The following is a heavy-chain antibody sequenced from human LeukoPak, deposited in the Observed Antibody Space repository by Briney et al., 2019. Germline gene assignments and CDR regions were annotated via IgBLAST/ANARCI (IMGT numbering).Heavy chain of an antibody. CDR3: GKAFCSSTSCSFDF. D-gene: IGHD2-2*01. V-gene: IGHV3-23*01. J-gene: IGHJ4*02. CDR1: GSPFGGYA. CDR2: VNGGGDIT. Sequence: PGGSLTLSCAASGSPFGGYAMTWVRQAPGKGLEWVSSVNGGGDITYYRDSVKGRSTISRDNSKNTLSLRMDSLRAEDTGVYYCGKAFCSSTSCSFDFWGQGILVTVAS.